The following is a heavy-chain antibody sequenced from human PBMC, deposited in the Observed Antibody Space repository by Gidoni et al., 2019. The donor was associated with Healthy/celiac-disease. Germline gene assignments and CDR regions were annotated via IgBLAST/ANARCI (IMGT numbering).Heavy chain of an antibody. V-gene: IGHV4-34*01. J-gene: IGHJ4*02. Sequence: QVQLQQWGAGLLKPSETLSLTCAVYGGSFSGYYWSWIRQPPGKGLEWIGEINHSGSTNYNPSLKSRVTISVDTSKNQFSLKLSSVTAADTAVYYCARDVNCALGYWGQGTLVTVSS. CDR3: ARDVNCALGY. CDR1: GGSFSGYY. D-gene: IGHD1-20*01. CDR2: INHSGST.